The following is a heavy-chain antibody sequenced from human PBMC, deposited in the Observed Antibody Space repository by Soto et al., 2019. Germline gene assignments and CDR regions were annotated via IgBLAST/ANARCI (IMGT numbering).Heavy chain of an antibody. V-gene: IGHV4-34*01. J-gene: IGHJ4*02. CDR3: ARKGCSCRKPGRPYSGDGFCYFDY. D-gene: IGHD5-12*01. CDR1: GGSFSGYY. CDR2: INHSGST. Sequence: QVQLQQWGAGLLKPSETLSLTCAVYGGSFSGYYWSWIRQPPGKGLEWIGEINHSGSTNYNPSLKSRVPISVDTSNNQFSLKLSSVTAADTAVYYCARKGCSCRKPGRPYSGDGFCYFDYWGQGTLVTVSS.